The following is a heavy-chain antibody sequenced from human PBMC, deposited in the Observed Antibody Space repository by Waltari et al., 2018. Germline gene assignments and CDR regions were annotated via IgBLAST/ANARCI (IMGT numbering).Heavy chain of an antibody. CDR1: GGSISSYY. D-gene: IGHD1-1*01. CDR2: IYYSGST. V-gene: IGHV4-59*01. Sequence: QVQLQESGPGLVKPSETLSLTCTVSGGSISSYYWSWIRQPPGKGLEWIGYIYYSGSTNYNPSLKSRVTISVDTSKNQFSLKLSSVTAADTAVYYCAREGTGSPYDYWGQETLVTVSS. J-gene: IGHJ4*02. CDR3: AREGTGSPYDY.